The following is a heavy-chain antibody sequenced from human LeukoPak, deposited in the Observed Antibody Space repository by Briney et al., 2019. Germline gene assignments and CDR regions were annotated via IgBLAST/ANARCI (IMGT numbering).Heavy chain of an antibody. D-gene: IGHD1-26*01. CDR3: ARDGELLDDY. J-gene: IGHJ4*02. Sequence: GGSLRLSCAASGFTFSSYSMNWVRQAPGKGLEWVSYISSSSSTIYYADSVKGRFTISRDNAKNSLYLQMNSLRAEDTAVYYCARDGELLDDYWGQGTLVTVSS. CDR2: ISSSSSTI. V-gene: IGHV3-48*04. CDR1: GFTFSSYS.